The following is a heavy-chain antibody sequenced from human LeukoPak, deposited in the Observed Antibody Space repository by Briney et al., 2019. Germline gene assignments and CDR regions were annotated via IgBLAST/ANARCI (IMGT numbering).Heavy chain of an antibody. V-gene: IGHV3-23*01. D-gene: IGHD6-19*01. CDR2: IDYDGGSG. J-gene: IGHJ1*01. CDR3: TRNSGWYGLS. Sequence: GGSLRLSCTVSGFTLSSYEMSWIRQAPGQGLERVSSIDYDGGSGHYADSVKGRFTISRDNSNNTLFLHLNSLRGEDTAVYYCTRNSGWYGLSWGQGTLVTVSS. CDR1: GFTLSSYE.